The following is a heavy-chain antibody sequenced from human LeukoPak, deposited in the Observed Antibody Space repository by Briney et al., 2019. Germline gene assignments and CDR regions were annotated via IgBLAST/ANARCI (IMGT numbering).Heavy chain of an antibody. D-gene: IGHD3-10*01. V-gene: IGHV4-38-2*01. J-gene: IGHJ5*02. CDR1: GYSISSGYY. CDR3: ARQAVSITMVRGVMYNWFDP. CDR2: MYHSGST. Sequence: SGTLSLTCAVSGYSISSGYYWGWIRKPPGKGLEWIGSMYHSGSTYYDPSLKSRVTISVDTSKNQFSLKLSSVTAADTAVYYCARQAVSITMVRGVMYNWFDPWGQGTLVTVSS.